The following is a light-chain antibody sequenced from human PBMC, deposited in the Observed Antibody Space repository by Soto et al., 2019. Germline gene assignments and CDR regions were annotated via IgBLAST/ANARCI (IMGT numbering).Light chain of an antibody. V-gene: IGKV1-33*01. CDR1: QDISNY. CDR3: QQYDRLPRT. CDR2: DAS. Sequence: DIQMTQSPSSLSASVGDRVTITCQASQDISNYLNWYQQKPGKAPKLLIYDASNLETGVPSRFSGSGSGTDFTFTISSLQPEDIATYYCQQYDRLPRTFGQGTTVDIK. J-gene: IGKJ1*01.